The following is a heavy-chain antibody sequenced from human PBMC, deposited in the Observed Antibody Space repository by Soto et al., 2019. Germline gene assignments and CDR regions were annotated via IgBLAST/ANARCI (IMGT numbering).Heavy chain of an antibody. Sequence: GESLKISCKGSGYSFTIYWIGWVLQMPWKGLEWMGIIYPGDSDTRYSPSFQGQVTISADKSISTAYLQWSSLKASDTAMYYCARLATGNYDFWSGYYPEYGMDVWGQGTTVTVSS. D-gene: IGHD3-3*01. V-gene: IGHV5-51*01. CDR2: IYPGDSDT. CDR1: GYSFTIYW. J-gene: IGHJ6*02. CDR3: ARLATGNYDFWSGYYPEYGMDV.